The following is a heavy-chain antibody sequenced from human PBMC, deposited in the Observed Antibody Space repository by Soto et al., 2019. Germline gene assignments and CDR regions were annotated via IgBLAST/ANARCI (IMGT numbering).Heavy chain of an antibody. D-gene: IGHD3-3*01. V-gene: IGHV3-23*01. J-gene: IGHJ3*02. CDR2: ISGSGGST. CDR3: AKRFLECFFGVSYAFDI. CDR1: GFTVSSYA. Sequence: VQLLESGGGLVQPGGSLRLSCAASGFTVSSYAMSWVRQAPGKGLEWVSAISGSGGSTYYADSVKGRFTISRDNFKNTLYRQMNSLRAEDTAVYYCAKRFLECFFGVSYAFDIWGQGTMVTVSS.